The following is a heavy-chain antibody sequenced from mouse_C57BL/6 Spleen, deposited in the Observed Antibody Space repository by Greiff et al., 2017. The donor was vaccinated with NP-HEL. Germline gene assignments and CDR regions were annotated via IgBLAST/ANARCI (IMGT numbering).Heavy chain of an antibody. D-gene: IGHD1-1*01. CDR1: GFNIKDYY. CDR2: IDPEDGET. Sequence: EVKLLESGAELVKPGASVKLSCTASGFNIKDYYMHWVKQRTEQGLEWIGRIDPEDGETKYAPKFQGKATITADTSSNTAYLQLSSLTSEDTAVYYCARGLITTVVATDFDYWGQGTTLTVSS. J-gene: IGHJ2*01. CDR3: ARGLITTVVATDFDY. V-gene: IGHV14-2*01.